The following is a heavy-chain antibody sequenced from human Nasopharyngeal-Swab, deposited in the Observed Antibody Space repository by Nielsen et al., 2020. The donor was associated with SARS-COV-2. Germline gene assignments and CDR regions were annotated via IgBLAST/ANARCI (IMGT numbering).Heavy chain of an antibody. D-gene: IGHD3-22*01. CDR2: IYYSGST. CDR3: ERGGSGYEEGWFDP. J-gene: IGHJ5*02. Sequence: SETLSLTCTVSGGSISSGGYYWSWIRQHPGKGLEWIGYIYYSGSTYYNPSLKSRVTISVDTSKNQFSLKLSSVTAADTAVYYCERGGSGYEEGWFDPWGQGTLVTVSS. V-gene: IGHV4-31*03. CDR1: GGSISSGGYY.